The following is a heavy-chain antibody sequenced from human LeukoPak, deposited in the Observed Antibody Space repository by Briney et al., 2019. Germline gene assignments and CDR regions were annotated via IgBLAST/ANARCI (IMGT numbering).Heavy chain of an antibody. J-gene: IGHJ4*02. V-gene: IGHV4-4*07. CDR3: ARAFWGSGIDY. D-gene: IGHD3-16*01. CDR2: IYTSGST. Sequence: SETLSLTCNVSGGSISSYYWSWIRQPAGKGLEWIGRIYTSGSTNYNPSLKSRVTISVDTSRNQFSLNLNSVTAADTAVYYCARAFWGSGIDYWGQGTLVTVSS. CDR1: GGSISSYY.